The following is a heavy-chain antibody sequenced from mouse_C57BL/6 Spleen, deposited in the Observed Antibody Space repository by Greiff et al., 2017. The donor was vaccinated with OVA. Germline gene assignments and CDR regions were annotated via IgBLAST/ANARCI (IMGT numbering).Heavy chain of an antibody. CDR2: IHPNSGST. Sequence: VQLQQPGAELVKPGASVKLSCKASGYTFTSYWMHWVKQRPGQGLEWIGMIHPNSGSTNYNEKFKSKATLTVDKSSSTAYMQLSSLTSEDSAVYYCARGATTVVARGFAYWGQGTLVTVSA. D-gene: IGHD1-1*01. CDR3: ARGATTVVARGFAY. CDR1: GYTFTSYW. J-gene: IGHJ3*01. V-gene: IGHV1-64*01.